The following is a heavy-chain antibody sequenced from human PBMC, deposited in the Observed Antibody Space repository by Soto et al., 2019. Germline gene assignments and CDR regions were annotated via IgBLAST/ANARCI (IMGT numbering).Heavy chain of an antibody. V-gene: IGHV3-9*01. CDR1: GFTFDDYA. CDR3: VKDVAAARLYFFDS. J-gene: IGHJ4*02. Sequence: GGSLRLSCATSGFTFDDYAVHWVRQAPGKGLEWVSGINWNGANIDYADSVKGRFTISRDNAKNSLHLQMDSLRAEDTALYYCVKDVAAARLYFFDSWGQGTLVTVSS. CDR2: INWNGANI. D-gene: IGHD6-13*01.